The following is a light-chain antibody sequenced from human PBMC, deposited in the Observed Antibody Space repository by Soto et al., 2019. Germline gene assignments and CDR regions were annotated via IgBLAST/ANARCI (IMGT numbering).Light chain of an antibody. CDR1: QSVSSN. Sequence: EIVLTQSPGTLSLSPGERATLSCRASQSVSSNLAWYQQKPGQAPRLLIYAASTRAAGIPARFSGSGSGTDFTLTISSLQSEDFAVYYCHQYNNWRTFGQGTKVDIK. V-gene: IGKV3-15*01. J-gene: IGKJ1*01. CDR2: AAS. CDR3: HQYNNWRT.